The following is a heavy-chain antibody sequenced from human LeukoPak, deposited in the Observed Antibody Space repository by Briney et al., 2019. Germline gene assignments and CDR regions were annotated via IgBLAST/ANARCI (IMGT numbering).Heavy chain of an antibody. CDR1: GDSISSSNYY. CDR2: IYYSGKT. J-gene: IGHJ5*02. CDR3: ARRALGKDWFDP. Sequence: SETLSLTCTVSGDSISSSNYYWGWIRQPPGKRLEWIAIIYYSGKTYYNPSLKSRVSISVDTSNNQFSLKLSSVSAADTAVYYCARRALGKDWFDPWGQGTLVTVSS. V-gene: IGHV4-39*01. D-gene: IGHD1-26*01.